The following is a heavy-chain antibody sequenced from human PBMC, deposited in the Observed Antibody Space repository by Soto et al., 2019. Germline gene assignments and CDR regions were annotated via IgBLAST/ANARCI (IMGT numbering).Heavy chain of an antibody. CDR3: TRSIPADY. CDR1: GFTFSSFS. Sequence: DVQLAESGGGLVQPGGSLRLSCAASGFTFSSFSMNWVRQAPGKGLEWISYISSSGSTIYYADSVKGRFTISRDNAQNSLYLQLNSLRDEDTAVYYCTRSIPADYWGQGTRSPSPQ. J-gene: IGHJ4*02. CDR2: ISSSGSTI. V-gene: IGHV3-48*02. D-gene: IGHD6-6*01.